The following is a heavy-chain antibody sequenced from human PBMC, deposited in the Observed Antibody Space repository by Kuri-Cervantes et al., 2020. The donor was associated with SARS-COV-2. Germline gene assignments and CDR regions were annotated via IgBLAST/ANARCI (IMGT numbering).Heavy chain of an antibody. CDR1: GFSLTTSGMC. CDR2: IDWDDDK. D-gene: IGHD4-11*01. Sequence: SGPTLVKPTQTLTLTCTFSGFSLTTSGMCVAWIRQPQGKALEWIASIDWDDDKYYKTSLNTRLSISKDTSKDQVVLTMTNMDPVNTATYYCVRIRAATVIADYWGQGTLVTVSS. CDR3: VRIRAATVIADY. J-gene: IGHJ4*02. V-gene: IGHV2-70*10.